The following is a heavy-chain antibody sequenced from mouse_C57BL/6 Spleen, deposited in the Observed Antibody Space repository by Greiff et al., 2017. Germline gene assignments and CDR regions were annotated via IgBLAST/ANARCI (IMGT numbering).Heavy chain of an antibody. D-gene: IGHD2-4*01. J-gene: IGHJ2*01. CDR3: AIPIYYDYDGGGYFDY. Sequence: QVQLKQPGAELVKPGASVKMSCKASGYTFTSYWITWVKQRPGQGLEWIGDIYPGSGSTNYNEKFKSKATLTVDTSSSTAYMQLSSLTSEDSAVYYCAIPIYYDYDGGGYFDYWGQGTTLTVSS. CDR2: IYPGSGST. CDR1: GYTFTSYW. V-gene: IGHV1-55*01.